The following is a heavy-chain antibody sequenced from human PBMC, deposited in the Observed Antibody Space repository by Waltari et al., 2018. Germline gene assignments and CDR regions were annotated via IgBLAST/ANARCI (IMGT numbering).Heavy chain of an antibody. D-gene: IGHD3-22*01. V-gene: IGHV1-69*13. J-gene: IGHJ4*02. Sequence: QVQLVQSGAEVKKPGSSVRVSCKASGGTFSSYAISWVRQAPGQGLEWMGAVTPIFGTLHFAQRFLGSPTMTADDSTDTGYMDLTDLRSEDTAIYYCARDVYYDRSGFDCWGQGTLVTVSS. CDR3: ARDVYYDRSGFDC. CDR2: VTPIFGTL. CDR1: GGTFSSYA.